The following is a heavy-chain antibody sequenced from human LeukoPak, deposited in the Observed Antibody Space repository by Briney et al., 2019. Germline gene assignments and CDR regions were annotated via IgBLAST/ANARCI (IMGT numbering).Heavy chain of an antibody. CDR1: GGSISSSSYY. Sequence: SETLSLTCTVPGGSISSSSYYWGWIRQPPGRGLKWIGTIYYTGTTYYNPSLKSRVTISVDTSKNQFSLKLSSVTAADTAVYYCARPLYSGSYFHAFDIWGQGTMVTVSS. D-gene: IGHD1-26*01. J-gene: IGHJ3*02. CDR3: ARPLYSGSYFHAFDI. V-gene: IGHV4-39*07. CDR2: IYYTGTT.